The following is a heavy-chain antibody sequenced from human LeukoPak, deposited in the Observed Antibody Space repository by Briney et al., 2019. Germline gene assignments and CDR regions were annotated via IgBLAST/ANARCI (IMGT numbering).Heavy chain of an antibody. CDR3: ARGTMNLDS. CDR1: GYTFTGYY. J-gene: IGHJ4*02. Sequence: AAVKVSCKSSGYTFTGYYIHWVRQAPGQGLEWMGWINPYSGDTAYAQKFQGRVTMTRDTSINTAYMELNRLKFDDTAVYYCARGTMNLDSWGQGTLVTVSS. D-gene: IGHD3-22*01. V-gene: IGHV1-2*02. CDR2: INPYSGDT.